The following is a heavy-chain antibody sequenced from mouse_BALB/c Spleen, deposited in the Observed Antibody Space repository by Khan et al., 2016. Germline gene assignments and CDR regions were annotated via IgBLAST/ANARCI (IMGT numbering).Heavy chain of an antibody. V-gene: IGHV1-20*02. J-gene: IGHJ1*01. CDR1: GYSFTDYF. CDR2: INLYNGAT. Sequence: VQLQQSGPELVKPGTSVKISCKASGYSFTDYFMNWVMQSHGKSLEWIGRINLYNGATFFNQKFKGKATLTVDRSSSTAHMELRSLASEDSAVYYCARYGYDAYCDVWGAGTTVTVSS. CDR3: ARYGYDAYCDV. D-gene: IGHD2-14*01.